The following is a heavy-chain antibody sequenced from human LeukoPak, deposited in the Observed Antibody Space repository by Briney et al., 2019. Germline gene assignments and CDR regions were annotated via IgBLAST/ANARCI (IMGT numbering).Heavy chain of an antibody. Sequence: SQTLSLTCTVSGGSISSGSYYWSWIRQPAGKGLEWIGRIYTSGSTNYNPSLKSRVTISVDTSKNQFSLKLSSVTAADTAVYYCARDGLEFSSSWGQGTLVTVSS. D-gene: IGHD6-6*01. CDR3: ARDGLEFSSS. V-gene: IGHV4-61*02. CDR1: GGSISSGSYY. J-gene: IGHJ4*02. CDR2: IYTSGST.